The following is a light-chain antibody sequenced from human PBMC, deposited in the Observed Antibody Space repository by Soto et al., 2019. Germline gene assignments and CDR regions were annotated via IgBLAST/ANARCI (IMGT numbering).Light chain of an antibody. J-gene: IGKJ2*01. CDR3: HQYHNWPPGT. CDR1: QSVSND. Sequence: ETVMTQSPATLSVSPGGRATLSCRASQSVSNDLAWYQQKPGQPPRLLIYDASTRATGIPARFSGSGSGTAFTLAISSLQSEDFAVYYCHQYHNWPPGTFGQGTKLQIK. V-gene: IGKV3-15*01. CDR2: DAS.